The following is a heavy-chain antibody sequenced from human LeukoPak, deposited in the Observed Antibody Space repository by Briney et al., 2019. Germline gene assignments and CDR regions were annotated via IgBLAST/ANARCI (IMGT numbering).Heavy chain of an antibody. CDR3: ARVPYYYDSSGYYHEY. CDR2: IYYSGST. V-gene: IGHV4-61*08. CDR1: GGSISSGGYY. Sequence: SETLSLTCTVSGGSISSGGYYWSWIRQHPGKGLEWIGYIYYSGSTNYNPSLKSRVTISVDTSKNQFSLKLSSVTAADTAVYYCARVPYYYDSSGYYHEYWGQGTLVTVSS. J-gene: IGHJ4*02. D-gene: IGHD3-22*01.